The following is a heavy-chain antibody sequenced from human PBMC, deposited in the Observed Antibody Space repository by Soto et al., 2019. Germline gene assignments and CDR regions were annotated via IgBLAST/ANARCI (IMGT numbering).Heavy chain of an antibody. CDR3: ARTRYDILTGYPRDNDY. D-gene: IGHD3-9*01. CDR2: ISAYNGNT. J-gene: IGHJ4*02. Sequence: ASVKVSCKASGGTFSSYTISWVRQAPGQGLEWMGWISAYNGNTNYAQKLQGRVTMTTDTSTSTAYMELRSLRSDDTAVYYCARTRYDILTGYPRDNDYWGQGTPVTVSS. V-gene: IGHV1-18*01. CDR1: GGTFSSYT.